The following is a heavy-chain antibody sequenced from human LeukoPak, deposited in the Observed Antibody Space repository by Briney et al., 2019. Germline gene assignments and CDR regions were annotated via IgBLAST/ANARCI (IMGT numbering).Heavy chain of an antibody. CDR2: ISSDGTYT. Sequence: GGSLRLSCAASGFTFSSHLMHWVRQAPGKGLVWVSRISSDGTYTNYADSVRGRFTISRDNAKNTLYLQMNSLRAEDTAVYYCARDRAVAGKLDYWGQGTLVTVSS. D-gene: IGHD6-19*01. V-gene: IGHV3-74*01. CDR3: ARDRAVAGKLDY. CDR1: GFTFSSHL. J-gene: IGHJ4*02.